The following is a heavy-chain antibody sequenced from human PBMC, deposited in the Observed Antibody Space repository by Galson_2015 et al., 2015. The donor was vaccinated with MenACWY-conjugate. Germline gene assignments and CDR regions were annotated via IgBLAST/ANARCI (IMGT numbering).Heavy chain of an antibody. J-gene: IGHJ4*02. CDR1: GFTFSSYG. V-gene: IGHV3-23*01. Sequence: SLRLSCAASGFTFSSYGVSWVRQAPGKGLEWVSGISGRSGSTYYADSVKGRFTISRDNSKNTLYLQMNSLRAEDTAVYYCVKSSWVASGWGYFDYWGQGTLVTVSS. D-gene: IGHD1-26*01. CDR2: ISGRSGST. CDR3: VKSSWVASGWGYFDY.